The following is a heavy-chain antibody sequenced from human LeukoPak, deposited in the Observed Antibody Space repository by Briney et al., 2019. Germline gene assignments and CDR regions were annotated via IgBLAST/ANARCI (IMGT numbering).Heavy chain of an antibody. CDR3: ARVVTYYYGSGSYLFDY. CDR1: GGFFSGCY. V-gene: IGHV4-34*01. D-gene: IGHD3-10*01. J-gene: IGHJ4*02. CDR2: INHSGST. Sequence: SETLSLTCAVYGGFFSGCYWSWIRHPPAKGLEWIGEINHSGSTNYYPSLKGRVTISVDPPKNQFSLKLSSVTAADTGVYYCARVVTYYYGSGSYLFDYWGQGTLVTVSS.